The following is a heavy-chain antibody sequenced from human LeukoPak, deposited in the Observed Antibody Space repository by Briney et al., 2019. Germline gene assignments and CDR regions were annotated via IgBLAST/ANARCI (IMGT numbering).Heavy chain of an antibody. V-gene: IGHV3-30*02. CDR3: AKDSDYYDSSGYLPDAFDI. Sequence: GGSLRLSCAASGFTFSSYGMQWVRQAPGRGLEWVAFIRYDGSNKYYADSVKGRFTIARDTSKNTLYLQMNRLRAEDTAVYYCAKDSDYYDSSGYLPDAFDIWGQATMVTVSS. J-gene: IGHJ3*02. CDR1: GFTFSSYG. D-gene: IGHD3-22*01. CDR2: IRYDGSNK.